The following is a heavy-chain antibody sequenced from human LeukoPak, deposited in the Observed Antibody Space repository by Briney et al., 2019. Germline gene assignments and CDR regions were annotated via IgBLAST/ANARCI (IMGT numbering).Heavy chain of an antibody. CDR1: GFTFSSYA. D-gene: IGHD5-24*01. Sequence: GGLRLSCSASGFTFSSYAMHWVRQAPGKGLEYVSAISSNGGSTYYAESVKGRFSISRDNSKNTLYLQMSSLRAEDTAVYYCVKDLRGRDGYNSGIGAFDIWGQGTMVTVSS. V-gene: IGHV3-64D*09. J-gene: IGHJ3*02. CDR2: ISSNGGST. CDR3: VKDLRGRDGYNSGIGAFDI.